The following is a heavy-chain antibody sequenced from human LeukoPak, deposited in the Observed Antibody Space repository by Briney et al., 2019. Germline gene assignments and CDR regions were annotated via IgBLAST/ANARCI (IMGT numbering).Heavy chain of an antibody. CDR1: GYSFTSYW. Sequence: GESLKISCKGSGYSFTSYWIGWVRQMPGKGLEWMGIIYPGDSDTRYSPSFQGQVTISADKSISTAYLQWSSLKASDTAMYYCARLHYYDILTGYYFDYWGQGTLVTASS. CDR2: IYPGDSDT. V-gene: IGHV5-51*01. J-gene: IGHJ4*02. CDR3: ARLHYYDILTGYYFDY. D-gene: IGHD3-9*01.